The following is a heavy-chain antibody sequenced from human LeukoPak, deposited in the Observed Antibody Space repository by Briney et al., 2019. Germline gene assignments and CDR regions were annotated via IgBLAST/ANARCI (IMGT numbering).Heavy chain of an antibody. CDR2: IYHSGNT. Sequence: PGGSLRLSCAASGFTISSYYMAWVRQAPGKGLEWVSVIYHSGNTDYADSVKGRFTISRDNSKNTVYLQMNSLRAEGTAVYYCACDYTGIDYWGQGTLVTVSS. D-gene: IGHD3-10*01. CDR3: ACDYTGIDY. CDR1: GFTISSYY. J-gene: IGHJ4*02. V-gene: IGHV3-53*01.